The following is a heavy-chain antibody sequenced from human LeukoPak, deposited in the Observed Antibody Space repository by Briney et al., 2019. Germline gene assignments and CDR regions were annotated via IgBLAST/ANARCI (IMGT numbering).Heavy chain of an antibody. CDR3: ARGGRIRGLVPAA. CDR2: IKEDGSEK. D-gene: IGHD2-2*01. J-gene: IGHJ5*02. Sequence: GGSLRLSCAASGFTFSSYAMGWVRQAPGKGLEWVANIKEDGSEKYYVDSVKGRFTISRDNAKNSLYLQMNSLRAEDTAVYYCARGGRIRGLVPAAWGQGTLVTVSS. V-gene: IGHV3-7*01. CDR1: GFTFSSYA.